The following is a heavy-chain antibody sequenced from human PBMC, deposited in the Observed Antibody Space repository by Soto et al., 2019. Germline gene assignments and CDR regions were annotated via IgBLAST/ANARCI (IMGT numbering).Heavy chain of an antibody. J-gene: IGHJ4*01. CDR1: GFMFSSYA. Sequence: PGGSLRLSCAASGFMFSSYAMRWVRQAPGKGLEWVSTIFGSGDSTYYADYVKGRFTISRDNFENTLYLQMNSLSAEDTAVYYCAKVGGAGPMIRAEIDHWGQGALVNVSS. V-gene: IGHV3-23*01. D-gene: IGHD3-16*01. CDR3: AKVGGAGPMIRAEIDH. CDR2: IFGSGDST.